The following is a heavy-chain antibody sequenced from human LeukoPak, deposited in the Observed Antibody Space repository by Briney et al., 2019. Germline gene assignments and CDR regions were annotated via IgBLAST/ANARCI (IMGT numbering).Heavy chain of an antibody. Sequence: SVKVSFKASVGTFSGYAISWVRQAPGQGLEWMGGIFPIFGTANYAQKFQGSVTITTDESTSTDYMELSGLRSEDTALYYCASPRVYELRHFDYWGQGTLVTVSS. V-gene: IGHV1-69*05. CDR2: IFPIFGTA. CDR1: VGTFSGYA. CDR3: ASPRVYELRHFDY. D-gene: IGHD2-8*01. J-gene: IGHJ4*02.